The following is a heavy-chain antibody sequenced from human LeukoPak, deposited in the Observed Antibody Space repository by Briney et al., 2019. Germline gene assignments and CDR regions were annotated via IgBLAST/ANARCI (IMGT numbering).Heavy chain of an antibody. V-gene: IGHV3-23*01. Sequence: GGSLRLSCAASGFTFSSYAMSWVRQAPGKGLETVSAISGSGGSTYYADYVKGRFTISRDNSKNTLYLQMNSLRAEDTAVSCCAKAQEVGAVAPRPFVYWGQGTLVTVSS. CDR2: ISGSGGST. J-gene: IGHJ4*02. CDR1: GFTFSSYA. D-gene: IGHD6-19*01. CDR3: AKAQEVGAVAPRPFVY.